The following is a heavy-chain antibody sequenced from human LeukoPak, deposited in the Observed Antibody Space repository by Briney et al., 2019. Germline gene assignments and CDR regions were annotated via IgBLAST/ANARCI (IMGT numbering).Heavy chain of an antibody. J-gene: IGHJ5*02. V-gene: IGHV4-61*02. CDR3: ARDGLSWFDP. Sequence: PSETLSLTCTVSGDSISSGDYYWSWIRQPAGKGLEWIGRISSSGSTNYNPSLKSRVTISVDTSKNQFSLKLSSVTAADTAVYYCARDGLSWFDPWGQGTLVTVSS. CDR1: GDSISSGDYY. CDR2: ISSSGST.